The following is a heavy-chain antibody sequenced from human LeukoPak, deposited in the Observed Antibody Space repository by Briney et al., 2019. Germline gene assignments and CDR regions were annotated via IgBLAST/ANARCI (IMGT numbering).Heavy chain of an antibody. CDR1: GFSFSSYA. CDR2: ISSSSSYI. J-gene: IGHJ6*02. D-gene: IGHD2-2*01. Sequence: GGSLRLSCAASGFSFSSYAMNWVRQAPGKGLELVSSISSSSSYIYYADSVKGRFTISRDNAKNSLYLQMNSLRAEDTAVYYCARKGVYCSSTSCQIPYGMDVWGQGTTVTVSS. V-gene: IGHV3-21*01. CDR3: ARKGVYCSSTSCQIPYGMDV.